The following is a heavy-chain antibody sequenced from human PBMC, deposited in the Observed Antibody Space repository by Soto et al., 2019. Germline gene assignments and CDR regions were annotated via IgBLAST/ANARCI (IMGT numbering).Heavy chain of an antibody. CDR2: IMPDGSAT. CDR3: ARAGYCGPGCYYYFDY. J-gene: IGHJ4*02. CDR1: GFTFGSYW. D-gene: IGHD2-21*02. V-gene: IGHV3-7*01. Sequence: LRRSCAVSGFTFGSYWMIWVRLLVGKGREWVAYIMPDGSATYYVDSVKGRFTISRDNAKNSLYLQMNSLRVEDTSVYYCARAGYCGPGCYYYFDYWGQGTLVTVS.